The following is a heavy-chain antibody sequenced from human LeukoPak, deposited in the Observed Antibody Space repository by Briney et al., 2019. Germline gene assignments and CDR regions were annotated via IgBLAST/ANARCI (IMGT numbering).Heavy chain of an antibody. CDR3: AREADGYTSDY. CDR2: IWYDGSNK. V-gene: IGHV3-33*01. CDR1: GFTFSSYG. J-gene: IGHJ4*02. Sequence: GGSLRLSCAASGFTFSSYGMHWVRQAPGEGLEWAAVIWYDGSNKYYADSVKGRFTISRDNSKNTLYLQMNSLRAEDTAVYYCAREADGYTSDYWGQGTLVTVSS. D-gene: IGHD5-24*01.